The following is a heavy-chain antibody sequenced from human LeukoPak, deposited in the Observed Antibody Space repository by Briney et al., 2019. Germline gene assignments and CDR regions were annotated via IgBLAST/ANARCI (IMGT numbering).Heavy chain of an antibody. Sequence: PGGSLRLSCVASGFTFSSYWMTWVRQAPGKGLEWVANINQNGSMKYYVDSVKGRFTISRDNAKDSLYLLMNSLRAEDTAVYYCARDCGGDDDFWGQGALVTVSS. J-gene: IGHJ4*02. CDR3: ARDCGGDDDF. CDR2: INQNGSMK. V-gene: IGHV3-7*01. CDR1: GFTFSSYW. D-gene: IGHD2-21*01.